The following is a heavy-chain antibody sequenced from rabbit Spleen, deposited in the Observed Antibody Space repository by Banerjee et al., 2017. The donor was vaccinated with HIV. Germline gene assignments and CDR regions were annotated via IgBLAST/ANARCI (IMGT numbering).Heavy chain of an antibody. CDR2: IGAGVSYTT. V-gene: IGHV1S40*01. D-gene: IGHD8-1*01. CDR1: GFSFTYSDY. CDR3: ARDSGTSFSSYGMDL. J-gene: IGHJ6*01. Sequence: QSLEESGGDLVKPGASLTLTCTASGFSFTYSDYMCWVRQPPGKGPEWIACIGAGVSYTTYYATWAKGRFTISKTSSTTVTLQMTSLTAADTATYFCARDSGTSFSSYGMDLWGPGTLVT.